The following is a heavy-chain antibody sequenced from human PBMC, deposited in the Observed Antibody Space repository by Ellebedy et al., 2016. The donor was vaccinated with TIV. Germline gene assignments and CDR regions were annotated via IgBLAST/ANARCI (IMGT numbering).Heavy chain of an antibody. CDR2: IYSGGGT. CDR3: ARDLGYSRGNPAFDS. Sequence: GESLKISXAASGFTVSSNYMSWVRQAPGKGLEWVSVIYSGGGTSYAESVKGRFTISRDNSKNTIYLQMNSLRAEDTAVYYCARDLGYSRGNPAFDSWGQGTLVTVSS. D-gene: IGHD6-13*01. V-gene: IGHV3-53*01. CDR1: GFTVSSNY. J-gene: IGHJ4*02.